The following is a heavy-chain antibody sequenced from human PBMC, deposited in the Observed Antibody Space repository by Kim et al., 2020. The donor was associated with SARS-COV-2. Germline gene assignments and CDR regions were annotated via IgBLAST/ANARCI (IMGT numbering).Heavy chain of an antibody. CDR3: ARVGQYQLLYGIYFDY. CDR2: IKQDGSEK. J-gene: IGHJ4*02. Sequence: GGSLRLSCAASGFTFSSYWMSWVRQAPGKGLEWVANIKQDGSEKYYVDSVKGRFTISRDNAKNSLYLQMNSLRAEDTAVYYCARVGQYQLLYGIYFDYWGQGTLVTVSS. CDR1: GFTFSSYW. V-gene: IGHV3-7*03. D-gene: IGHD2-2*02.